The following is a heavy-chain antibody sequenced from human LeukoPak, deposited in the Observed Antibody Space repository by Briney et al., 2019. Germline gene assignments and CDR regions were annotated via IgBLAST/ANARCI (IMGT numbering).Heavy chain of an antibody. CDR1: GYSISSGYY. Sequence: KPSETLSLTCAVSGYSISSGYYWSWIRQPAGKGLEWIGRIYTSGSTNYNPSLKSRVTISVDTSKNQFSLKLSSVTAADTAVYYCARDRGLGYCSGGSCYYYYYMDVWGKGTTVTVSS. CDR2: IYTSGST. CDR3: ARDRGLGYCSGGSCYYYYYMDV. J-gene: IGHJ6*03. D-gene: IGHD2-15*01. V-gene: IGHV4-61*02.